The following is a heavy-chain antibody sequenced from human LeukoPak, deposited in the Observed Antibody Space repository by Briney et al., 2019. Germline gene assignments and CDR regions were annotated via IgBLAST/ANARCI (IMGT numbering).Heavy chain of an antibody. D-gene: IGHD3-3*01. V-gene: IGHV3-7*01. CDR3: ARDFDYFDY. Sequence: GGSLRLSCAASGFTFSTYAMTWVRQAPGKGLEWVANIKQDGSEKDYVDSVKGRFTISRDNAKKSLFLQMNSLRAEDTAVYYCARDFDYFDYWGQGTLVTVSS. CDR2: IKQDGSEK. J-gene: IGHJ4*02. CDR1: GFTFSTYA.